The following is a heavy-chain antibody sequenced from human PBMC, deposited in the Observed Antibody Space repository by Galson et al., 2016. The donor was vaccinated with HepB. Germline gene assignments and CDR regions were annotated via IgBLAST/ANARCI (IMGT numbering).Heavy chain of an antibody. D-gene: IGHD4-23*01. CDR3: ARDLPVATAGGFDL. Sequence: SLRLSCAASGFTFRSYAMHWVRQAPGKGLEWVAVISYDGSNKYYADSVKGRLTISRDNSKNTLYLQMNSLRVEDTAMYYCARDLPVATAGGFDLWGQGTMVTVSS. CDR2: ISYDGSNK. CDR1: GFTFRSYA. J-gene: IGHJ3*01. V-gene: IGHV3-30-3*01.